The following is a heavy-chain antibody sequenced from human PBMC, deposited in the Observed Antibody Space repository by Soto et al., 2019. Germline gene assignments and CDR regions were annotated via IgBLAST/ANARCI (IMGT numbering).Heavy chain of an antibody. V-gene: IGHV4-59*01. D-gene: IGHD3-16*02. Sequence: SETLSLACTVSSGSLSSYYLILLRPPPGKGLEWIGYIYYSGSTNYNPSLKSRVTISVDTSKNQFSLKLSSVTAADTAVYYCARVIMITFGGVIDPFFDYWGQGTLVTVSS. CDR3: ARVIMITFGGVIDPFFDY. CDR1: SGSLSSYY. J-gene: IGHJ4*02. CDR2: IYYSGST.